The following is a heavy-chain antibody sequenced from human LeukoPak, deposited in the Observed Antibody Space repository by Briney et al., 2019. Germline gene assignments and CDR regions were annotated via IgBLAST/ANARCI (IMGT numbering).Heavy chain of an antibody. D-gene: IGHD6-19*01. CDR1: GGSFSGYY. J-gene: IGHJ4*02. CDR2: INHSGST. Sequence: SETLSLTCAVYGGSFSGYYWSWIRQPPGKGLEWIGEINHSGSTNYNPTLKSRVTISVDTSKNQFSLKLSSVTAADTAVYYCARYSSGWYQYNYFDYWGQGTLVTVSS. V-gene: IGHV4-34*01. CDR3: ARYSSGWYQYNYFDY.